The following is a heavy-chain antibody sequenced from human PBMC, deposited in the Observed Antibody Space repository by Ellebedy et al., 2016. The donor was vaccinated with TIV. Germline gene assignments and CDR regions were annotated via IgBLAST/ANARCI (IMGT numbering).Heavy chain of an antibody. D-gene: IGHD6-19*01. CDR3: ARDPYSSGWSVIGYFDL. CDR1: GFVLSSYT. Sequence: GESLKISCAASGFVLSSYTMWWVRQTPGKGLEWVAVTSFDGKNKHYADPVKGRFTISRDNSQNTLYLHMHSLRDEDTAVYYCARDPYSSGWSVIGYFDLWGQGALVTVSS. J-gene: IGHJ4*02. V-gene: IGHV3-30*04. CDR2: TSFDGKNK.